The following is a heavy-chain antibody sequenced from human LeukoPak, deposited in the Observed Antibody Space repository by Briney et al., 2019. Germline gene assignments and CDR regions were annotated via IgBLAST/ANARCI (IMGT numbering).Heavy chain of an antibody. D-gene: IGHD5-18*01. CDR1: GFIFDDYV. Sequence: PGGSLRLYCEASGFIFDDYVMYWVRQSPGKGLEWVSGITWDGYKIDYVDSVKGRFTVSRDNARNSLFLQMNRVRVEDTAFYYCVKGYSSSWSGYFDSWGQGTLVTVAS. CDR3: VKGYSSSWSGYFDS. CDR2: ITWDGYKI. J-gene: IGHJ4*02. V-gene: IGHV3-9*01.